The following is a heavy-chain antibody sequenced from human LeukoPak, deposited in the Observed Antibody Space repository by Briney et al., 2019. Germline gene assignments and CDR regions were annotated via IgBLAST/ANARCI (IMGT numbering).Heavy chain of an antibody. J-gene: IGHJ3*02. CDR1: GFTFSTYS. CDR2: INSSSNTI. Sequence: GGSLRLSCAASGFTFSTYSMNWVRQAPGKGLEWVSYINSSSNTIYYADSVKGRFTISRDNAKNSLYLQMNSLRAEDTAVYYCARDLIIWGASLLGAFDIWGQGTMVTVSS. CDR3: ARDLIIWGASLLGAFDI. V-gene: IGHV3-48*01. D-gene: IGHD3-16*01.